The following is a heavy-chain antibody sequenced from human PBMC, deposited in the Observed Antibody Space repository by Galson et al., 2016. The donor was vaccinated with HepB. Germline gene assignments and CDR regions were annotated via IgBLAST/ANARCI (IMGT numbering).Heavy chain of an antibody. V-gene: IGHV4-31*03. Sequence: TLSLTCTVSGGSISSGSYYWSWIRQHSGKGLEWIGYISYSGGTYYNPSLKSRVTISVDTSENQFSLKLSSVTAADTAVYYCARGVAAWGQGTLVTVSS. J-gene: IGHJ5*02. CDR3: ARGVAA. D-gene: IGHD2-15*01. CDR2: ISYSGGT. CDR1: GGSISSGSYY.